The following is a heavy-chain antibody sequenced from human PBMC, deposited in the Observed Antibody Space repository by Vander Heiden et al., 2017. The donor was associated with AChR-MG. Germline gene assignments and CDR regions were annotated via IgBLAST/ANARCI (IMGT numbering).Heavy chain of an antibody. CDR3: AKDFRSGWYYIY. CDR1: GFTFDDYA. D-gene: IGHD6-19*01. Sequence: EVQLVESGGGLVQPGRSLRLSCAASGFTFDDYAMNGGRQAPGKGLEWVSGIGWNSGSIGYADSVKGRVTISRDNAKNSLYLQMNSLRAEDTALYYCAKDFRSGWYYIYWGQGSLVNVAA. J-gene: IGHJ4*02. CDR2: IGWNSGSI. V-gene: IGHV3-9*01.